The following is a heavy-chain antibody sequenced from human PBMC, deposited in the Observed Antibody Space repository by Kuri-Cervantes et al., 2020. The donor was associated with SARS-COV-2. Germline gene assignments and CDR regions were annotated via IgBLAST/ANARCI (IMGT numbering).Heavy chain of an antibody. CDR1: GYSISSGYY. D-gene: IGHD3-3*01. V-gene: IGHV4-38-2*01. J-gene: IGHJ5*02. CDR2: IYHSGST. CDR3: ARAKMGFLEWDNWFDP. Sequence: SETLSLTCAVAGYSISSGYYWGWIRQPPGKGLEWIGSIYHSGSTYYNPSLKSRVTISVDTSKNQFSLKLSSVTAADTAVYYCARAKMGFLEWDNWFDPWGQGNPVTVSS.